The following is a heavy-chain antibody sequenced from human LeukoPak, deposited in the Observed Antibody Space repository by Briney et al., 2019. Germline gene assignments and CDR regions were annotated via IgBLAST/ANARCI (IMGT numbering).Heavy chain of an antibody. D-gene: IGHD4-17*01. CDR2: ISSSGSTI. CDR3: ARGITVTTYGCDY. CDR1: GFTFSSYE. Sequence: PGGPLRLSCAASGFTFSSYEMNWVRQAPGKGLEWVSYISSSGSTIYYADSVKGRFTISRDNAKNSLYLQMNSLRAEDTAVYYCARGITVTTYGCDYWGQGTLVTVSS. V-gene: IGHV3-48*03. J-gene: IGHJ4*02.